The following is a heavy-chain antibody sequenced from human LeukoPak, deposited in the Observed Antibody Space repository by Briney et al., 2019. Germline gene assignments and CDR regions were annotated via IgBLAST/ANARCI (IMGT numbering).Heavy chain of an antibody. CDR1: GGSINRRYYY. CDR3: ASGSQSGY. Sequence: SETLSLTCTVAGGSINRRYYYWGWFRQPPGKGLEYIAHIYDSGTTHYNPSLKSRVTISVAASKDQFSLMLISVTAADTAVYYCASGSQSGYWGQGTLVTVSS. J-gene: IGHJ4*02. CDR2: IYDSGTT. V-gene: IGHV4-39*01. D-gene: IGHD2-15*01.